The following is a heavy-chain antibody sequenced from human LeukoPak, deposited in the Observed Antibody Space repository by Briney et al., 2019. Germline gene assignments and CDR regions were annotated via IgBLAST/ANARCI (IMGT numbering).Heavy chain of an antibody. CDR1: GFTFSSYA. CDR2: ISGSGGST. CDR3: ARDGGGPLFDY. D-gene: IGHD2-15*01. Sequence: PGGSLRLSCAASGFTFSSYAMSWVRQAPGKGLEWVSAISGSGGSTYYADSVKGRFTISRDNAKNSPYLQMNSLRAEDTAVYYCARDGGGPLFDYWGQGTLVTVSS. J-gene: IGHJ4*02. V-gene: IGHV3-23*01.